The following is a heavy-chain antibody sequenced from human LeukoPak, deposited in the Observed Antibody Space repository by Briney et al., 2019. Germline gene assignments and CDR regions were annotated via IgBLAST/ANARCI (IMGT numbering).Heavy chain of an antibody. CDR3: ARDGSGRDGYNSRLFDY. D-gene: IGHD5-24*01. Sequence: SETLSLTCAVYGGSFSGYYWSWIRQPPGKGLEWIGEINHSGSTNYNPSLKSRVTISVDTSKNQFSLKLSSVTAADTAVYYCARDGSGRDGYNSRLFDYWGQGTLVTVSS. CDR1: GGSFSGYY. CDR2: INHSGST. V-gene: IGHV4-34*01. J-gene: IGHJ4*02.